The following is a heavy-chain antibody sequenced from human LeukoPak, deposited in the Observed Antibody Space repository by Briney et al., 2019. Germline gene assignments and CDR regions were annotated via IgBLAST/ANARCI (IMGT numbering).Heavy chain of an antibody. CDR3: ARGTGEGYTYGRYYFDY. D-gene: IGHD5-18*01. CDR1: GGSISSGSYY. Sequence: PSETLSLTCTVSGGSISSGSYYWSWIRQPAGKGLEWIGRIYTSGSTNYNPSLKSRVTISVDTSKNQFSLKLSSVTAADTAVYYCARGTGEGYTYGRYYFDYWGQGTLVTVSS. CDR2: IYTSGST. V-gene: IGHV4-61*02. J-gene: IGHJ4*02.